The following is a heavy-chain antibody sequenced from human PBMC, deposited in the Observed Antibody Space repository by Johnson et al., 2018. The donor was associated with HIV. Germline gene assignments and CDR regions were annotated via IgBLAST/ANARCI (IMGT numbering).Heavy chain of an antibody. J-gene: IGHJ3*02. Sequence: EVQLVESGGGVVRPGGSLRLSCAASGFTFDDYGMSWVRQGPGKGLEWVSGIDWNGDSTDYADSVKGRFTVSRDNAKNTLYLQMNSLKIEDTAVYYCARDGYSGGFDIWGQGTMVTVSS. CDR1: GFTFDDYG. CDR3: ARDGYSGGFDI. D-gene: IGHD2-21*01. V-gene: IGHV3-20*04. CDR2: IDWNGDST.